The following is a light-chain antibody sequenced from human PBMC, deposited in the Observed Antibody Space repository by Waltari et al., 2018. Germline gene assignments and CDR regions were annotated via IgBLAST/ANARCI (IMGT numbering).Light chain of an antibody. V-gene: IGLV1-40*01. CDR2: GNS. Sequence: QSVLTPPPSVSAAPGPRVTFPCTGRSPHLRPGADVQRYQQLPGTAPKLLIYGNSNRPSGVPDRFSGSKSGTSASLAITGLQAEDEADYDCQSYDSSLSAVVFGGGTKLTVL. CDR1: SPHLRPGAD. CDR3: QSYDSSLSAVV. J-gene: IGLJ2*01.